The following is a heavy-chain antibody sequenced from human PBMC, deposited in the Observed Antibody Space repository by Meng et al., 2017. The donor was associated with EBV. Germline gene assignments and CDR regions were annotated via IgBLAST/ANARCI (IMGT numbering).Heavy chain of an antibody. J-gene: IGHJ4*02. CDR2: ISSNSIDI. Sequence: EVQLEESGGGLVKPGESLRLSCAASGFTIRSYSMNWVRLAPGKGLEWVSSISSNSIDIYYADLVKGRFTISRDNAKNSLFLQMNSLRAEDTAVYYCARDRTSNRFDYWGQGTLVTVSS. D-gene: IGHD2-8*01. CDR3: ARDRTSNRFDY. V-gene: IGHV3-21*01. CDR1: GFTIRSYS.